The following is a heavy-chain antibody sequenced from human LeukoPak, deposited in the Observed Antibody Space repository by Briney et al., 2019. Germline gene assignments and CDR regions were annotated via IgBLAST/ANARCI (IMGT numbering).Heavy chain of an antibody. D-gene: IGHD2-15*01. V-gene: IGHV3-23*01. Sequence: GGSLRLSCAASGFTFSSYAMSWVRQAPGKGLEWVSAISGSGGSTYYADSVKGRFTISRDNSKNSLYLQMNSLRDEDTAVYYCATDCSGGSCLHYYFDYWGQGTLVTVSS. J-gene: IGHJ4*02. CDR2: ISGSGGST. CDR3: ATDCSGGSCLHYYFDY. CDR1: GFTFSSYA.